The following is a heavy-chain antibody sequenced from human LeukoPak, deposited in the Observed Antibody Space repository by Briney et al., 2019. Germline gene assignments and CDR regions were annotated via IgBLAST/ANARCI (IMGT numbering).Heavy chain of an antibody. CDR3: ARIVAAAGTGYGMDV. CDR2: IYYSGST. V-gene: IGHV4-39*07. Sequence: SETLSLTCTVSGGSISSSSYYWGWIRQPPGKGLEWIGSIYYSGSTNYNPSLKSRVTISVDTSKNQFSLKLSSVTAADTAVYYCARIVAAAGTGYGMDVWGQGTTVTVSS. J-gene: IGHJ6*02. CDR1: GGSISSSSYY. D-gene: IGHD6-13*01.